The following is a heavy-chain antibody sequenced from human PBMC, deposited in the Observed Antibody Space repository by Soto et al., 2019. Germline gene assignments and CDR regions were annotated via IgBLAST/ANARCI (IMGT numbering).Heavy chain of an antibody. D-gene: IGHD2-2*01. CDR1: GFSVSXNY. V-gene: IGHV3-53*01. Sequence: VXLVESGGGLIQAGGSRRLSCRVSGFSVSXNYMAWVXXXPXKGLEWASVIYSSGQTYYPDSVQGRFTISRDNSKNTVYXXXSXXXXXXXXXXXXXXXXXXXVVDXWGQGSLITVSS. CDR3: XXXXXXXVVDX. CDR2: IYSSGQT. J-gene: IGHJ4*02.